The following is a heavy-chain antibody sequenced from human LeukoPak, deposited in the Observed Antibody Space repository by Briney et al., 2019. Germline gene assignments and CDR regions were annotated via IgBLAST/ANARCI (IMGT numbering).Heavy chain of an antibody. D-gene: IGHD3-22*01. J-gene: IGHJ3*02. CDR1: GYTFTDYY. V-gene: IGHV1-69-2*01. Sequence: ASVKVSCKVSGYTFTDYYMHWVQQAPGKGLEWMGLVDPEDGETIYAEKFQGRVTITADTSTDTAYMELSSLRSEDTAVYYCATKGYDSSGTGGPGAFDSWGQGTMVTVSS. CDR2: VDPEDGET. CDR3: ATKGYDSSGTGGPGAFDS.